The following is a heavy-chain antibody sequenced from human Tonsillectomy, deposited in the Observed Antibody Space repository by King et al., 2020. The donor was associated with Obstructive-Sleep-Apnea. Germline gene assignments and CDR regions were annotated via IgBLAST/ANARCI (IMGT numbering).Heavy chain of an antibody. CDR3: ARGYSSSWYNY. Sequence: VQLVESGGGVVQPGRSLRLSCAASGFTFSSYAMHWVRQAPGKGLEWVAVISYDGSSKYYADSVKGRFTISRDNSKNTLYLQMNSLRAEDTAVYYCARGYSSSWYNYWGQGTLVTVSS. CDR1: GFTFSSYA. D-gene: IGHD6-13*01. CDR2: ISYDGSSK. J-gene: IGHJ4*02. V-gene: IGHV3-30*04.